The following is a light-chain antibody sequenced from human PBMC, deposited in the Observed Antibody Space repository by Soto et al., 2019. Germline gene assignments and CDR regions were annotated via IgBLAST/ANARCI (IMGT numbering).Light chain of an antibody. CDR2: EVT. Sequence: QSALTQPASVSGSPGQSITISCTGTSSDIGRYNFVSWYQQHPGKAPKLLVYEVTNRPPGVSNRFSGSKSGNTASLTIFGLQTEDEADYYCSSYTSVTTFVVFGTGTNVTVL. V-gene: IGLV2-14*01. CDR3: SSYTSVTTFVV. J-gene: IGLJ1*01. CDR1: SSDIGRYNF.